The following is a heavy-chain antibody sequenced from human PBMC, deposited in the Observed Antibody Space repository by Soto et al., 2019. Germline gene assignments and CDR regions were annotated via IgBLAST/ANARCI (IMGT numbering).Heavy chain of an antibody. J-gene: IGHJ5*02. Sequence: QITLKESGPTLVKPTQTLTLTCTFSGFSLSTSGVGVGWIRQPPGKALEWLALIYWDDDKRYSPSLKSRLTITRDTSKNQVVLTMTNMDPVDTATYYWAHTIRGYCTNGVCYKDAWFDPWGQGTLVTVSS. CDR1: GFSLSTSGVG. D-gene: IGHD2-8*01. V-gene: IGHV2-5*02. CDR3: AHTIRGYCTNGVCYKDAWFDP. CDR2: IYWDDDK.